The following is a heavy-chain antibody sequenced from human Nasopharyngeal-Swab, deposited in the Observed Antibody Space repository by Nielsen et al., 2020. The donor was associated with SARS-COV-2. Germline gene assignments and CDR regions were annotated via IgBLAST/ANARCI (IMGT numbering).Heavy chain of an antibody. CDR2: INTNTGNP. D-gene: IGHD2-8*01. Sequence: WVRQAPGQGLEWMGWINTNTGNPTYAQGFTGRFVFSLDTSVSTAYLQISSLKAEDTAVYYCARVYCINGVCYGLDYYYYYGMDVWGQGTTVTVSS. V-gene: IGHV7-4-1*02. J-gene: IGHJ6*02. CDR3: ARVYCINGVCYGLDYYYYYGMDV.